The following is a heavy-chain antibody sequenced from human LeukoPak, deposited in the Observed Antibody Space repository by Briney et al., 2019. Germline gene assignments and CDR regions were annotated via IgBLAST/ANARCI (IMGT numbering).Heavy chain of an antibody. J-gene: IGHJ4*02. V-gene: IGHV4-38-2*02. CDR1: GYSLSSGQY. D-gene: IGHD2-8*02. Sequence: SETLSLTCKVSGYSLSSGQYWGWVPQSPGKGLEWIRTVYHTGTTYYSPSLKSGLAISLDTSTNRFSQKLTSVTATDTAVYYCASAHYEATGLGYYFKFWGQGTLVSVSS. CDR3: ASAHYEATGLGYYFKF. CDR2: VYHTGTT.